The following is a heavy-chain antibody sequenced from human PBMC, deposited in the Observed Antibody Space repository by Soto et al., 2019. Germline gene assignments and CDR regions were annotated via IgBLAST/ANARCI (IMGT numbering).Heavy chain of an antibody. J-gene: IGHJ4*02. CDR1: GFRFSSYS. D-gene: IGHD3-10*01. V-gene: IGHV3-48*02. CDR3: ARDYGVHDPDTYLYIPSLDY. CDR2: IGASGTPI. Sequence: EVRLVESGGGLVQPGGSLRLSCAASGFRFSSYSLNWVRQAPGQGLEWVSFIGASGTPIYHADSVKGRFTISRDTAKNSVYLQMNSLRNEDTALYYCARDYGVHDPDTYLYIPSLDYWGQGTLVTVSS.